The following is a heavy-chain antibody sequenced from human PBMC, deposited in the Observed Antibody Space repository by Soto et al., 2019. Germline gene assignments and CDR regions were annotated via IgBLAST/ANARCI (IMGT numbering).Heavy chain of an antibody. CDR1: GGTFNTYA. CDR3: AREVQVHTPAFGY. Sequence: QVQLVQSGDEMKKPGSSVKVSCQSSGGTFNTYAMNWVRQAPGQGPEWMGDISPMFGAANYAPKFQGRVTITADESTGTSYMQLSSLTSEDTAIYFCAREVQVHTPAFGYWGQGTLVTVSS. D-gene: IGHD3-10*01. CDR2: ISPMFGAA. V-gene: IGHV1-69*19. J-gene: IGHJ4*02.